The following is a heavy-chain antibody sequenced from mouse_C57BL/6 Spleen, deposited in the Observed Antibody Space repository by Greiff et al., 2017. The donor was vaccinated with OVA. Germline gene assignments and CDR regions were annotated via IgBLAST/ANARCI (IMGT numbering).Heavy chain of an antibody. CDR2: INPSTGVT. D-gene: IGHD3-2*01. V-gene: IGHV1-42*01. J-gene: IGHJ3*01. Sequence: VQLKQSGPELVKPGASVKISCKASGSSFTGYSMNWVKQSPERSLEWIGEINPSTGVTTYNQKFKAKATWTVDKSSSTAYMQLKSLTSEDSAVYYCADSSRFAYWGQGTLVTVSA. CDR3: ADSSRFAY. CDR1: GSSFTGYS.